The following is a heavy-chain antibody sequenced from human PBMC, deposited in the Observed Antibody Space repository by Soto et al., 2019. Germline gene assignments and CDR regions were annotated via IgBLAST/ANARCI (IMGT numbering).Heavy chain of an antibody. D-gene: IGHD3-16*01. CDR1: GYTFTSYG. CDR3: ARMGDVRYYSYGLDV. CDR2: ISGYNGNT. V-gene: IGHV1-18*01. J-gene: IGHJ6*02. Sequence: QVQLVQSGGEVKKPGTSVKVSCKASGYTFTSYGISWVRQAPGQGLEWMGWISGYNGNTNYAQKFQGRVTMTTDTSTTTAYMELRSLSSGETAVYYCARMGDVRYYSYGLDVWGPGTTVTVSS.